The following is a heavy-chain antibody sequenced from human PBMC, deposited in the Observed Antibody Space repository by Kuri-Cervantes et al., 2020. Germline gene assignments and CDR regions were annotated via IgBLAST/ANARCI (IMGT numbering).Heavy chain of an antibody. V-gene: IGHV3-48*04. CDR2: ISSSSNSK. CDR3: ARENYYDSSGYYYPNATDV. CDR1: GFTFSNAW. D-gene: IGHD3-22*01. J-gene: IGHJ6*04. Sequence: GGSLRLSCAASGFTFSNAWMNWVRQAPGKGLEWVAYISSSSNSKFYADSVKGRFTISRDNAKNSLYLQMNSLRAEDTAVYYCARENYYDSSGYYYPNATDVWGKGTTVTVSS.